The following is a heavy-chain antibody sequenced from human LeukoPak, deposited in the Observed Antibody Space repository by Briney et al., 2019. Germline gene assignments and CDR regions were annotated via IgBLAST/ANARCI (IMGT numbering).Heavy chain of an antibody. J-gene: IGHJ6*03. V-gene: IGHV3-23*01. CDR1: GFTFSSYA. CDR3: AKGEVAVAGSRYYYYMDV. Sequence: GGSLSLSCAASGFTFSSYAMSWVRQAPGKGLEWVSAISGSGGSTYYADSVKGRFTISRDNSKNTLYLQMNSLRAEDTAVYYCAKGEVAVAGSRYYYYMDVWGKGTTVTVSS. D-gene: IGHD6-19*01. CDR2: ISGSGGST.